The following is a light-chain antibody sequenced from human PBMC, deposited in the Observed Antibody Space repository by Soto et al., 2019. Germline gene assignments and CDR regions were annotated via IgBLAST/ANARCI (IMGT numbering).Light chain of an antibody. CDR3: QQYNNWPPLT. J-gene: IGKJ4*01. CDR2: GAS. V-gene: IGKV3-15*01. Sequence: EIVMTQSPGTLSVSPGERATLSCRASQNIRSNLAWYQQKPGQAPRLLIYGASTRATGIPARFSGSGSGTEFTLTISSLQSEDFAVYYCQQYNNWPPLTFGGGTKVDIK. CDR1: QNIRSN.